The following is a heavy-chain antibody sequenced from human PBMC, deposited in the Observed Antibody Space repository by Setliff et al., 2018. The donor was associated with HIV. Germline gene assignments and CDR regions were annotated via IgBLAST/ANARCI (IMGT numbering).Heavy chain of an antibody. J-gene: IGHJ6*03. CDR2: IIPILGVA. D-gene: IGHD3-3*01. CDR1: RSTFNSHT. CDR3: VRGVQSPPHYSYYSMDV. V-gene: IGHV1-69*02. Sequence: ASVKVSCKASRSTFNSHTINWVRQAPGQGLDWMGRIIPILGVANYAQRFQGKVTITAYKSTSTAYMELTSLRFDDTAMYYCVRGVQSPPHYSYYSMDVWGEGTMVTVSS.